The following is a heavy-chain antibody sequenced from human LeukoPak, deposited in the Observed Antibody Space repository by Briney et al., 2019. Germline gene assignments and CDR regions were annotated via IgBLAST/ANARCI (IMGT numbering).Heavy chain of an antibody. CDR1: GFAFSKYS. Sequence: GGSLRLSCAASGFAFSKYSMNWVRRAPGKGLEWVSCISSRSNYIEYADSVRGRFTISRDNARNSLYLQMNSLRAGDTAVYYCARGPAIVVVPAAMNVWGQGTTVTVSS. V-gene: IGHV3-21*01. J-gene: IGHJ6*02. CDR2: ISSRSNYI. D-gene: IGHD2-2*01. CDR3: ARGPAIVVVPAAMNV.